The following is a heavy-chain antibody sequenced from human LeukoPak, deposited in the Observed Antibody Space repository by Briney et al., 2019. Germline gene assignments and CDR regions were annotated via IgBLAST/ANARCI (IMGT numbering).Heavy chain of an antibody. V-gene: IGHV1-69*06. CDR2: IIPIFGTT. CDR3: ARSRFPYYRLSRTDYYYMDV. J-gene: IGHJ6*03. D-gene: IGHD3-10*01. CDR1: GGTFSSYA. Sequence: SVKVSCKASGGTFSSYAISWVRQAPGQGLEWMGGIIPIFGTTNYAQKFQGRVSITADKSTSTTYMQLSSLRSEDTAVYYCARSRFPYYRLSRTDYYYMDVWAKGTTVTVSS.